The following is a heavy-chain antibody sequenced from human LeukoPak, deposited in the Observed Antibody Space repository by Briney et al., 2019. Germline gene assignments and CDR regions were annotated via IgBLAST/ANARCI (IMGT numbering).Heavy chain of an antibody. V-gene: IGHV4-4*07. CDR1: GGSFSGYY. Sequence: SETLSLTCAVYGGSFSGYYWSWIRQPAGKGLEWIGRIYTSGSSNYNPSLKSRVTMSVDTSKNQFSLKLSSVTAADTAVYYCAREEYRGSGCDYWGQGTLVTVSS. J-gene: IGHJ4*02. CDR2: IYTSGSS. CDR3: AREEYRGSGCDY. D-gene: IGHD2/OR15-2a*01.